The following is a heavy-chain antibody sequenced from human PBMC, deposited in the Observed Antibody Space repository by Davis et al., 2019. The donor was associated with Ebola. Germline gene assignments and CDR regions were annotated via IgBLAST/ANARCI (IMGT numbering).Heavy chain of an antibody. V-gene: IGHV1-2*06. J-gene: IGHJ6*02. Sequence: AASVKVSCKASGYTFTGYYMHWVRQAPGQGLEWMGRINPNSGGTNYAQKFQGRVTMTRDTSISTAYMELSRLRSDDTAVYYCARGVGVTPYGMDVWGQGTTVTVSS. CDR2: INPNSGGT. D-gene: IGHD1-26*01. CDR1: GYTFTGYY. CDR3: ARGVGVTPYGMDV.